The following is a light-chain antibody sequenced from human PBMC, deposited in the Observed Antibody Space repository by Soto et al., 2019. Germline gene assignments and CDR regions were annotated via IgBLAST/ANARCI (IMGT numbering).Light chain of an antibody. J-gene: IGKJ2*01. CDR2: KAS. CDR1: QSISSW. V-gene: IGKV1-5*03. Sequence: DIQMTQSPSNLYASVGDRVTITCRASQSISSWLAWYQQKPGKAPKLLIYKASSLGSGVPSRFSGSGSGTEFTLTISSLQAEDFAIYYCQQYNSHSSYTFGQGTKLEIK. CDR3: QQYNSHSSYT.